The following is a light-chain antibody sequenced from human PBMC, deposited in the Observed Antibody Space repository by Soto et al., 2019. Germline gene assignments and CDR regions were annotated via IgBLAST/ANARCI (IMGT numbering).Light chain of an antibody. V-gene: IGLV2-14*01. CDR2: DVT. Sequence: QSALTQPASVSGSPGQSITISCTGTSSDVGGYNYVSWYQQHPGKAPKLMIYDVTNRPSGVSNRFSGSKSGNTASLTISGLQAEDEADYYCGSYTSSSPPLVFGGGTKLTVL. CDR3: GSYTSSSPPLV. J-gene: IGLJ3*02. CDR1: SSDVGGYNY.